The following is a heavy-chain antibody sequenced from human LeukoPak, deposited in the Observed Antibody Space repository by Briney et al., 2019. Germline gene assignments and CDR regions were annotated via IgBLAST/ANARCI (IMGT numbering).Heavy chain of an antibody. CDR2: IVVGSGNT. CDR1: GFTFTSSA. CDR3: AAVQVGANYYFDY. J-gene: IGHJ4*02. Sequence: SVKVSCKASGFTFTSSAMQWVRQARGQRLEWIGLIVVGSGNTNYAQKFQERVTITRDMSTSRAYMELSSLRSEDTAVYYCAAVQVGANYYFDYWGQGTLVTVSS. D-gene: IGHD1-26*01. V-gene: IGHV1-58*02.